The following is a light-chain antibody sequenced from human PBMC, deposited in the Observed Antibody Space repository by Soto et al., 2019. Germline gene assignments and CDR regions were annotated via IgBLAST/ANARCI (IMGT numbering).Light chain of an antibody. J-gene: IGLJ2*01. Sequence: QLVLTQPPSVSGAPGQRVTISCTGNSSNIGAGFDVHWYQQLPGTAPKLLICGNSNRPSGVPDRFSGSKSGTSASLAITGLQAEDEADYYCQSYDSSLRAYVVFGGGTKLTVL. V-gene: IGLV1-40*01. CDR1: SSNIGAGFD. CDR2: GNS. CDR3: QSYDSSLRAYVV.